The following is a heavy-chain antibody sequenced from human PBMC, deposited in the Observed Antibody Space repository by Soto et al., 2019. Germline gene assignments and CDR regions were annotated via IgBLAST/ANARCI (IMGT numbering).Heavy chain of an antibody. CDR2: ISGSGGST. J-gene: IGHJ4*02. D-gene: IGHD4-4*01. Sequence: GESLKISCAASGFTFSSYAMSWVRQAPGKGLEWVSAISGSGGSTYYADSVKGRFTISRDNSKNTLYLQMNSLRAEDTAVYYCAYAGGGTVTDYYFDYWGQGTLVTVSS. CDR3: AYAGGGTVTDYYFDY. CDR1: GFTFSSYA. V-gene: IGHV3-23*01.